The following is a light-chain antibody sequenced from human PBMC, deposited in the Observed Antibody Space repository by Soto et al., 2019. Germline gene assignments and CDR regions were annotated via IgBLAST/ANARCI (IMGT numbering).Light chain of an antibody. CDR1: DANIGSNS. CDR2: YNN. Sequence: QSVLTQPPSASGTAGQVVTISCSGGDANIGSNSVYWYQHLPRMAPKLLIYYNNQRPSGVPDRFSGSRSGTSASLAIVGLRSEDEDVYYCAAWDASLSAWVFGNGTKLTVL. CDR3: AAWDASLSAWV. J-gene: IGLJ1*01. V-gene: IGLV1-47*02.